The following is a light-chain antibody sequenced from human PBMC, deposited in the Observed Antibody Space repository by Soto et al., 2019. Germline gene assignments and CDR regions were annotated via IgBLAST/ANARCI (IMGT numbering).Light chain of an antibody. CDR1: QDIRSY. J-gene: IGKJ1*01. CDR2: AAS. Sequence: IQMTQSPSSLSASVGDRVTITCRASQDIRSYLNWYQQKPGKAPKLLIYAASTLHSGVPSRFSGSGSGTDFTLTISSLQPEDVATYYCQKYNDALGTFGQGTKVDIK. CDR3: QKYNDALGT. V-gene: IGKV1-27*01.